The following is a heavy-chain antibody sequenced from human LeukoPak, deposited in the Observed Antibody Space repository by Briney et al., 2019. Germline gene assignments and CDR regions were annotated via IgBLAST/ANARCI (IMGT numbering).Heavy chain of an antibody. J-gene: IGHJ4*02. V-gene: IGHV3-74*01. D-gene: IGHD1-26*01. Sequence: PGGSLRLSCAASGFTLSSYCMHWVRQAPGKGLVWVSRINSDGSSTSYADSVKGRFTISRNNVKNTLYLQMNSLRAEDTAVYCCAREGSGSYDYWGQGTLVTVSS. CDR1: GFTLSSYC. CDR2: INSDGSST. CDR3: AREGSGSYDY.